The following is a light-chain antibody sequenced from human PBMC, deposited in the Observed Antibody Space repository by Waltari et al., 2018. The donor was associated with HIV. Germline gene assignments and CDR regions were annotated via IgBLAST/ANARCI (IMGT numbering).Light chain of an antibody. V-gene: IGKV3-15*01. Sequence: EIVLTPSPATLSVSPGERATLSCRASQSVGNNLAWYQQRPGQAPRLLIYGTSTRATGIPARFSGSGSGTAFALTISSLQPEDFVVYYCQQYSNWPPAFTFGPGNKVDIK. CDR2: GTS. CDR1: QSVGNN. CDR3: QQYSNWPPAFT. J-gene: IGKJ3*01.